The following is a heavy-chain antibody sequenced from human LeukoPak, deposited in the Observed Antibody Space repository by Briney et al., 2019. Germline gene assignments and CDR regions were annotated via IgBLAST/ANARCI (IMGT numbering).Heavy chain of an antibody. J-gene: IGHJ4*02. CDR2: IYSGGNT. Sequence: GSLRLSCAASGFTVSGNYMSWVRQAPGKGLEWVSIIYSGGNTYYADSVKGRFTISRDNSNNTLYLRLNSLRADDTAVYFCARTPYLYFGSGSFQFDYWGQGTLVTVSS. CDR1: GFTVSGNY. CDR3: ARTPYLYFGSGSFQFDY. V-gene: IGHV3-66*01. D-gene: IGHD3-10*01.